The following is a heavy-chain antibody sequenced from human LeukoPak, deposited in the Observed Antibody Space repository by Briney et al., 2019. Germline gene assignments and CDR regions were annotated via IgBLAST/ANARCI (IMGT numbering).Heavy chain of an antibody. Sequence: SETLSLTCTVSGGSISSYYWSWIRQPPGKGLEWIGYIYYSGDANYNPSLKSRVTISVDTSKNHFSLRLTSVTAADTAVYYCARDFWRREYYYMDVWGKGTTVTVSS. CDR1: GGSISSYY. V-gene: IGHV4-59*01. J-gene: IGHJ6*03. CDR2: IYYSGDA. CDR3: ARDFWRREYYYMDV. D-gene: IGHD3-3*01.